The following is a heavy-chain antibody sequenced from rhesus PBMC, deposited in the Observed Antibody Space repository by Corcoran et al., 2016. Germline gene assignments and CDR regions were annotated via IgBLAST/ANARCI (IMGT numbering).Heavy chain of an antibody. CDR2: ISSASSYI. J-gene: IGHJ4*01. CDR1: GVTFRSYG. CDR3: TSVFREQRLVRFDY. V-gene: IGHV3S16*01. D-gene: IGHD6-31*01. Sequence: EVQLVASGGGLVQPGGSLRLSCAASGVTFRSYGMSWVRQAPGKGLEWVSSISSASSYIYYADSVKGRFTISRDNAKNSLSLQMNSLRAEDTAVYYCTSVFREQRLVRFDYWGQGVLVTVSS.